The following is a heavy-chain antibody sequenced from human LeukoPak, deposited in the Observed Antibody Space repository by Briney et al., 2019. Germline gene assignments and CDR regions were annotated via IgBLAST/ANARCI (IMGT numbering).Heavy chain of an antibody. V-gene: IGHV4-59*01. CDR3: ASDYFDRTGYYGFIY. CDR1: GDSISIYY. Sequence: SETLSLTCTVSGDSISIYYWTWIRQPPGKGLEWIGYIDHTGSTNYNPSLNSRVTISRDTSKNDFSLRLTSVTATDTAVYFCASDYFDRTGYYGFIYWGQGSLVTISS. J-gene: IGHJ4*02. D-gene: IGHD3-22*01. CDR2: IDHTGST.